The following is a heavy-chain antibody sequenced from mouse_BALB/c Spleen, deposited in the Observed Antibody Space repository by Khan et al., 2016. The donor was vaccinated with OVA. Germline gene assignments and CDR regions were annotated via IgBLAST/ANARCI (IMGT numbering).Heavy chain of an antibody. Sequence: QIQLVQSGAELAKPGASVKMSCKASGYTFTSYWMHWVKQRPGQGLEWIGYINPSTGYTEYNQKFKDKATMTADKSSSTAYMQLSSLTSEDSAVYSCARGGYVSLAYWGQGTLVTVSA. J-gene: IGHJ3*01. CDR3: ARGGYVSLAY. CDR2: INPSTGYT. V-gene: IGHV1-7*01. CDR1: GYTFTSYW.